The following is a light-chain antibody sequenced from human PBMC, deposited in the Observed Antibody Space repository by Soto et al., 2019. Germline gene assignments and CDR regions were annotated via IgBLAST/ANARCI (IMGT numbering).Light chain of an antibody. V-gene: IGKV3-15*01. CDR2: GAF. CDR3: QQYNDWPLT. CDR1: QSVSSN. J-gene: IGKJ1*01. Sequence: EILMTQSPVTLSVSPGERATLSCRASQSVSSNLAWYQQKPGQAPSLLIYGAFTRANGIPARFSGTGSGTEFTLTISSLQSEDFELYYCQQYNDWPLTFGQGTKVDIK.